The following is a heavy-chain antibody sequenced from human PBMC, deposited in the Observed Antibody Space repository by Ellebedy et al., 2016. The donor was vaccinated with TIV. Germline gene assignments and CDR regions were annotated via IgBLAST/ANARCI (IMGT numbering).Heavy chain of an antibody. J-gene: IGHJ5*02. Sequence: PGGSLRLSCAASGFSFRSYWMSWVRQAPGKGLEWLANIYQDGSEQFYVDSVKGRFTISRDNAKNSLYLHMNSLRAEDTAVYYCARRGSYGDYSVQVNSWFDLWGQGTLVTVSS. CDR1: GFSFRSYW. V-gene: IGHV3-7*01. CDR3: ARRGSYGDYSVQVNSWFDL. CDR2: IYQDGSEQ. D-gene: IGHD4-17*01.